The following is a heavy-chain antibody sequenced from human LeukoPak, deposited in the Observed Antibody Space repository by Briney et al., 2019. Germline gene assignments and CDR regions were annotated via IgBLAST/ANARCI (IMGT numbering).Heavy chain of an antibody. D-gene: IGHD2-8*01. CDR3: AREYCTNGVCQGFDP. CDR2: IIPIFGIA. V-gene: IGHV1-69*04. J-gene: IGHJ5*02. Sequence: SVKVSCKASGGTFSSYAISWVRQAPGQGLEWMGRIIPIFGIANYAQKFQGRVTMTRNTSISTAYMELSSLRSEDTAVYYCAREYCTNGVCQGFDPWGQGTLVTVSS. CDR1: GGTFSSYA.